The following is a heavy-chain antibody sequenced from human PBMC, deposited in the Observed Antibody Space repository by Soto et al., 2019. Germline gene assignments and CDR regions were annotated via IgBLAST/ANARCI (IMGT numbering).Heavy chain of an antibody. J-gene: IGHJ6*02. V-gene: IGHV3-9*01. Sequence: PGGSLRLSCAASGFIFDDYGMHWVRQAPGKGLEWVSGITWNSAAMGYADSVKGRFTISRDNAKNSLYLQMNSLRTEDTALYYCTKDKGAATRASYYYGMDVWGQGTTVTVSS. D-gene: IGHD2-15*01. CDR2: ITWNSAAM. CDR1: GFIFDDYG. CDR3: TKDKGAATRASYYYGMDV.